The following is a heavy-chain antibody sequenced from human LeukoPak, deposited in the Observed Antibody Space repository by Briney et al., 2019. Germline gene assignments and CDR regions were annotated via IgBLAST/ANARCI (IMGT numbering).Heavy chain of an antibody. CDR3: ARSLYGDYGDY. Sequence: ASVKVSCKASGYTLTGYYMHWVRQAPGQGLEWMGRINPNSGGTNYAQKFQGRVTMTRDTSISTAYMELSRLRSDDTAVYYCARSLYGDYGDYWGQGTLVTVSS. CDR1: GYTLTGYY. V-gene: IGHV1-2*06. CDR2: INPNSGGT. J-gene: IGHJ4*02. D-gene: IGHD4-17*01.